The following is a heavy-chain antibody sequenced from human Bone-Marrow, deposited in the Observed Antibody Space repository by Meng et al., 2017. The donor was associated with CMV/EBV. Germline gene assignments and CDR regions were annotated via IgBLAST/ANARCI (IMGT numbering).Heavy chain of an antibody. Sequence: GGSLRLSCAASGFNFSKTWMTWVRQAPGKGLEWVGRIKTTIAGGTTAYAAPVQGRFSISRDDSKNTLYLQMNSLKTEDTAVYFCATDLDFYHYYYGMDVWGQGNTVTVSS. J-gene: IGHJ6*02. CDR2: IKTTIAGGTT. V-gene: IGHV3-15*01. CDR3: ATDLDFYHYYYGMDV. D-gene: IGHD2-21*02. CDR1: GFNFSKTW.